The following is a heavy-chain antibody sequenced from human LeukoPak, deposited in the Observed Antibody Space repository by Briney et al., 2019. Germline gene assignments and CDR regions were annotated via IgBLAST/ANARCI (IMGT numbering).Heavy chain of an antibody. V-gene: IGHV3-30*02. Sequence: GGSLRLSCAASGLTFTFSTSGMHWVRQAPGKGLEWVAFIRHDGSIKNYADSVKGRSTISRDNSKNTLYLQMNSLRAEDTAVYYCAKDSLADIDYWGQGTLVTVSS. D-gene: IGHD3-16*01. CDR2: IRHDGSIK. CDR3: AKDSLADIDY. CDR1: GLTFTFSTSG. J-gene: IGHJ4*02.